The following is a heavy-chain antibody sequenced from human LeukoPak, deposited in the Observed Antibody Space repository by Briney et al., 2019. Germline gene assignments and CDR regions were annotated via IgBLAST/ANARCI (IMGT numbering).Heavy chain of an antibody. D-gene: IGHD6-13*01. CDR2: IIPIFGTA. CDR1: GGTFSSYA. J-gene: IGHJ4*02. V-gene: IGHV1-69*05. CDR3: AGEKSIAAAGTIG. Sequence: YSVKASCKASGGTFSSYAISWVRQAPGQGLEWMGRIIPIFGTANYAQKFQGRVTITTDESTSTAYMELSSLRSEDTAVYYCAGEKSIAAAGTIGWGQGTLLTVSS.